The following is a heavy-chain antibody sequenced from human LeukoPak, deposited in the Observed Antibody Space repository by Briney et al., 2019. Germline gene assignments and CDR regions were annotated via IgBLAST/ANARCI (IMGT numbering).Heavy chain of an antibody. J-gene: IGHJ5*02. CDR2: INHSGST. CDR3: ARGQMDIVVVVAGNWFDP. V-gene: IGHV4-34*01. Sequence: SETLSLTCAVYGGSFSGYYWSWIRQPPGKGLEWIGEINHSGSTNYNPSLKSRVTISVDTSKSQFSLKLSSVTAADTAVYYCARGQMDIVVVVAGNWFDPWGQGTLVTVSS. CDR1: GGSFSGYY. D-gene: IGHD2-15*01.